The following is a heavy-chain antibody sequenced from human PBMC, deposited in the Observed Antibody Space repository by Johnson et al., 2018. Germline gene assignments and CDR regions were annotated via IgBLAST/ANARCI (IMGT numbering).Heavy chain of an antibody. D-gene: IGHD6-19*01. V-gene: IGHV5-51*03. CDR2: IYPGDSDT. CDR3: ARRYPYSSGWYLLDY. CDR1: GYSFTSYW. J-gene: IGHJ4*02. Sequence: VQLVQSGAEVKKPGESLKISCKGSGYSFTSYWIGWVRQMPGKGLEWMGVIYPGDSDTRYRPSFQGQVTIAADKSISTAYLQWSSLKASDTAMYYCARRYPYSSGWYLLDYWGQGTLVTVSS.